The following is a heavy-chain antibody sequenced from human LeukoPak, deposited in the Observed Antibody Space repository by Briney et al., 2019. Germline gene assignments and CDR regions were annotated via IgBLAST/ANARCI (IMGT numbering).Heavy chain of an antibody. D-gene: IGHD2-2*01. J-gene: IGHJ4*02. CDR2: IYHSGST. CDR1: GYSISSVYY. V-gene: IGHV4-38-2*01. Sequence: SETLSLTCAVSGYSISSVYYLGWIRQPPGEGLEWIGSIYHSGSTYYSPSLKSRVTISVDTSKHQFSLKLSSVTAADTAVYYCARGEGYCSSTSCRPQFWDYWGQGTLVTVSS. CDR3: ARGEGYCSSTSCRPQFWDY.